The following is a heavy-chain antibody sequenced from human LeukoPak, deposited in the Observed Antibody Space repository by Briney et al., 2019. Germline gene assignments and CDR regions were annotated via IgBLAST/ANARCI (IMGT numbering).Heavy chain of an antibody. J-gene: IGHJ4*02. Sequence: PSGTLSLTCVVSGGSISSLNWWTWVRQPPGKGLEWIGEIYHSGNINSNPSLTSRVTISLDESKNQFSLKVTSVTAADTAVYYCARGYYDFWSGYYPFDYWGQGTLVTVSS. V-gene: IGHV4-4*02. CDR2: IYHSGNI. CDR3: ARGYYDFWSGYYPFDY. D-gene: IGHD3-3*01. CDR1: GGSISSLNW.